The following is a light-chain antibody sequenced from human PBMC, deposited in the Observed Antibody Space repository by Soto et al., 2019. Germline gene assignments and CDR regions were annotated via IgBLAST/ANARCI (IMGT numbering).Light chain of an antibody. CDR2: QAS. J-gene: IGKJ5*01. Sequence: DIQMTQSPSTLSASVGDRVTIACRASQSINAWLTWYQQKPGKAPNLLIYQASTLQIGVPSRFSGSGSGTEFTLTINSLQPDDFATYFCQHYDSYSSIAFGQGTRWRLN. V-gene: IGKV1-5*03. CDR3: QHYDSYSSIA. CDR1: QSINAW.